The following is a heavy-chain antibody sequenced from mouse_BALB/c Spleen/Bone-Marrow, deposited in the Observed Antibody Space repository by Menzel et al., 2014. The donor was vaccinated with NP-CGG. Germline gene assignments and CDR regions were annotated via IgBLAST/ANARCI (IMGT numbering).Heavy chain of an antibody. J-gene: IGHJ3*01. CDR1: GFTFSSYA. CDR2: ISSSGSYT. D-gene: IGHD2-1*01. V-gene: IGHV5-9-1*01. CDR3: ARDYGNYGFAY. Sequence: EVNLVESGGGLVKPGGSLKLSCAASGFTFSSYAMSWVRQTPEKRLEWVATISSSGSYTYYPDSVKGRFTISRDNAKNTLYLQMSSLRSEDTAMYYCARDYGNYGFAYWGQGTLVTVSA.